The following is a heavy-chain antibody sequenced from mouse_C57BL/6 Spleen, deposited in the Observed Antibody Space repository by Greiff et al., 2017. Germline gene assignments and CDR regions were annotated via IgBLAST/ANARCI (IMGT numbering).Heavy chain of an antibody. CDR2: IDPETGGT. D-gene: IGHD2-5*01. CDR1: GYTFTDYE. V-gene: IGHV1-15*01. Sequence: VQLQQSGAELVRPGASVTLSCKASGYTFTDYEMHWVKQTPVHGLEWIGAIDPETGGTAYNQKFKGKDILTADKSSSTAYMELRSLTSEDSAVYYFTGAYYSKGSDYWGQGTTLTVSS. CDR3: TGAYYSKGSDY. J-gene: IGHJ2*01.